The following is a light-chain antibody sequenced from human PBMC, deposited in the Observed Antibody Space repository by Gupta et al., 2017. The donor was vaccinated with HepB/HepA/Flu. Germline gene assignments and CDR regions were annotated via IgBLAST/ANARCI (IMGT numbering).Light chain of an antibody. CDR3: AAWDESLKGRL. CDR2: SNN. J-gene: IGLJ3*02. Sequence: QSVLTQAPSASGTPGQRATISCSGSSSNIGSNTVNWYQQLPGTAPKLLIYSNNQRPSGVPDRFSGSKSGTSASLAISGLQSEDEADYYCAAWDESLKGRLFGGGTKLTVL. V-gene: IGLV1-44*01. CDR1: SSNIGSNT.